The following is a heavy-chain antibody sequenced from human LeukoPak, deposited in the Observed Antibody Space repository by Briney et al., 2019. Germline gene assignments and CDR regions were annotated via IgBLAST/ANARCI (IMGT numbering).Heavy chain of an antibody. D-gene: IGHD6-19*01. CDR2: IYYTGST. CDR3: ARLSTTSGWYSWFDP. V-gene: IGHV4-59*08. Sequence: SSETLSLTCAVSGGSISNYYWSWIRQPPGKGLEGIGYIYYTGSTTYNPSLKSRVTISVDSSKNQFSLRLSSVTAADTSVYYCARLSTTSGWYSWFDPWGQGTLVPVSS. CDR1: GGSISNYY. J-gene: IGHJ5*02.